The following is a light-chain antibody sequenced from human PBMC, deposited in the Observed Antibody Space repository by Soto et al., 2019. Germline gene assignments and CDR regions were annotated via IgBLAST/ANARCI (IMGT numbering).Light chain of an antibody. CDR2: DAS. J-gene: IGKJ5*01. Sequence: DIQMTQSPSSPSASVGDRVTLTCQASQDISNYLNWYQQKPGKAPKLLIYDASNLETGVPSRFSGSGSGTDFTFTISSLQPEDIATYYCQQYDNLPITFGQGTRLEIK. V-gene: IGKV1-33*01. CDR1: QDISNY. CDR3: QQYDNLPIT.